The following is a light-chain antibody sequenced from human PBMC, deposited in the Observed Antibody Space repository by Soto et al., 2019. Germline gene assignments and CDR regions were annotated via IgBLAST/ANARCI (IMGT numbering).Light chain of an antibody. CDR2: DAS. J-gene: IGKJ1*01. CDR1: QSVSSY. Sequence: EIVLTQSPATLSLSPGERATLSCRASQSVSSYLAWYQQKPGQAPRLLVYDASNRATGIPARFSGSGSGTDFTLTISSLEPEDLAVYYCQQRSSWPPTFGQGTKVEIK. CDR3: QQRSSWPPT. V-gene: IGKV3-11*01.